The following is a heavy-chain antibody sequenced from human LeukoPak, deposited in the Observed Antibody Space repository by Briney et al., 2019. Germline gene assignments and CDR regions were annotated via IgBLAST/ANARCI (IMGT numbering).Heavy chain of an antibody. V-gene: IGHV3-30*03. Sequence: GGSLRLSCAASGFTFSSYSMNWVRQAPGKGLEWVALISYDGSSKYYADSVKGRFTVSRDNPRNTLYLQMNSLTTEDTGLYYCARAPYYGSNWFDPWGQGTLVTVSS. CDR2: ISYDGSSK. CDR3: ARAPYYGSNWFDP. J-gene: IGHJ5*02. D-gene: IGHD3-16*01. CDR1: GFTFSSYS.